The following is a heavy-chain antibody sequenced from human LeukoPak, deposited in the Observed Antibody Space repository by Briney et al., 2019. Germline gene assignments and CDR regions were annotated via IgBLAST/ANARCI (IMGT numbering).Heavy chain of an antibody. V-gene: IGHV1-2*02. D-gene: IGHD5-24*01. CDR1: GYTFTGYY. CDR3: ARVRDGYNFWRPFVY. CDR2: INPNSGGT. Sequence: ASVKVSCKASGYTFTGYYMHWVRQAPGQGLEWMGWINPNSGGTNYAQKFQGRVTMTRDTSISTAYMELSRLRSDDTAVYYCARVRDGYNFWRPFVYWGQGTLVTVSS. J-gene: IGHJ4*02.